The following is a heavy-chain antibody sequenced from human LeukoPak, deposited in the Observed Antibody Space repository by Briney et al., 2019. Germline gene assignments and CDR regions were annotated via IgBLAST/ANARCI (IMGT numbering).Heavy chain of an antibody. Sequence: GGSLRLSCAASGFTFSNSAMSWVRQAPGRGLEWVSTISGSGGSTYYADSVKGRFSISRDNSKNTLYLQMNSLRAEDTAVYYCAKVRMITMIAYDAFDIWGQGTMVTVSS. V-gene: IGHV3-23*01. CDR1: GFTFSNSA. J-gene: IGHJ3*02. CDR3: AKVRMITMIAYDAFDI. CDR2: ISGSGGST. D-gene: IGHD3-22*01.